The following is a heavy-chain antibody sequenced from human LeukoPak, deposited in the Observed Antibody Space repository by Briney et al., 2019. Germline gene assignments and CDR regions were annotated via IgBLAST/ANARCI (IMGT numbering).Heavy chain of an antibody. CDR1: GFTVSSNY. V-gene: IGHV3-66*02. CDR3: ARVYCSSTSCPLVDY. Sequence: PGGSLRLSCAASGFTVSSNYMSWVRQAPGKGLEWVSVIYSGGSTYYADSVKGRFTISRDNSKNTLYLQMNSLRAEDTAVYYCARVYCSSTSCPLVDYWGQGTLVTVSS. D-gene: IGHD2-2*01. J-gene: IGHJ4*02. CDR2: IYSGGST.